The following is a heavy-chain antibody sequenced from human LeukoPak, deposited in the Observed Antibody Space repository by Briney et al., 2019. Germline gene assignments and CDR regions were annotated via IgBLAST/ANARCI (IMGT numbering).Heavy chain of an antibody. CDR1: GGTFSSYA. Sequence: SVKVSCKASGGTFSSYAISWVRQAPGQGLEWMGGIIPIFGTANYAQKFQGGVTITTDESPSTAYMELSSLRSEDTAVYYCARDSGGGGYDFWSGYYDYWGQGTLVTVSS. D-gene: IGHD3-3*01. J-gene: IGHJ4*02. CDR2: IIPIFGTA. V-gene: IGHV1-69*05. CDR3: ARDSGGGGYDFWSGYYDY.